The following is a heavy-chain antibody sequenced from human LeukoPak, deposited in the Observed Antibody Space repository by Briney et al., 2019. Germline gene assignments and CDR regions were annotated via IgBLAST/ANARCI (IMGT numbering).Heavy chain of an antibody. V-gene: IGHV3-30*02. J-gene: IGHJ5*02. D-gene: IGHD3-22*01. CDR3: AKDYNHYDSSGYYSANWFDP. CDR1: GFTFSSYG. Sequence: GGSLRPSCAASGFTFSSYGMHWVRQAPGKGLEWVAFIRYDGSNKYYADSVKGRFTISRDNSKNTLYLQMNSLRAEDTAVYYCAKDYNHYDSSGYYSANWFDPWGQGTLVTVSS. CDR2: IRYDGSNK.